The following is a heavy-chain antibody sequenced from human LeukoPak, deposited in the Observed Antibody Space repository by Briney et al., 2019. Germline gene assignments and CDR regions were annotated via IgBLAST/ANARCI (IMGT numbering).Heavy chain of an antibody. CDR3: AGRGGAVAGRLYYYYYYMDV. CDR1: GGSFSGYY. CDR2: INHSGST. D-gene: IGHD6-19*01. V-gene: IGHV4-34*01. Sequence: SETLSLTCAVYGGSFSGYYWSWIRQPPGKGLEWIGEINHSGSTNYNPSLKSRVTISVDTSKNQFSLKLSSVTAADTAVYYCAGRGGAVAGRLYYYYYYMDVWGKGTTVTISS. J-gene: IGHJ6*03.